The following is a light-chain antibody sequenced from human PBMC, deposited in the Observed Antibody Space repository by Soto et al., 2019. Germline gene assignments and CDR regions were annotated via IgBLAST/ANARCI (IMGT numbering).Light chain of an antibody. J-gene: IGKJ1*01. Sequence: AIQLTQSPSSLSASVGDRVTITCRASQGIRNDLGWYQQKPGKEPKLLSYAASSLQSGVPSRVSGSASGTDFTLTISSLQPEDFATYYCLQDYSYPWTFGQGTKVDIK. CDR1: QGIRND. CDR2: AAS. V-gene: IGKV1-6*01. CDR3: LQDYSYPWT.